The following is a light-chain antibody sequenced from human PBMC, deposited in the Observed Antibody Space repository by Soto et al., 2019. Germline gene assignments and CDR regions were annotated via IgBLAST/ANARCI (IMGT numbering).Light chain of an antibody. CDR3: QQSDSFPST. CDR1: QGVSTW. Sequence: IQMTQSPSSVSASVGDSVTITCRASQGVSTWLAWYQQKPGKAPNLLIYTASSLQSGVPSRFSGSGSGTDFTLTINGLQPEDFATYYCQQSDSFPSTFGQGTRLEIK. V-gene: IGKV1-12*01. J-gene: IGKJ5*01. CDR2: TAS.